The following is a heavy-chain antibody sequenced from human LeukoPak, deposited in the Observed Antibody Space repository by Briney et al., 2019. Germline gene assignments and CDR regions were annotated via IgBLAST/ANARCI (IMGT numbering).Heavy chain of an antibody. Sequence: PGGSLRLSCAVSGFTFDMYALAWVRQAPGKGFEWLSSITGNSDSTYYADSVKGRFSVSRDYSKSTLYLQMNSLRAEDTALYYCARDLISTWSPKFDYWGRGTPVTVSS. D-gene: IGHD2-8*01. CDR2: ITGNSDST. CDR1: GFTFDMYA. V-gene: IGHV3-23*01. J-gene: IGHJ4*02. CDR3: ARDLISTWSPKFDY.